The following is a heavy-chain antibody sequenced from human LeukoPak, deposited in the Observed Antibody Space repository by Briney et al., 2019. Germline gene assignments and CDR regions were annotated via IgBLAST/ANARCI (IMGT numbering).Heavy chain of an antibody. V-gene: IGHV1-2*02. J-gene: IGHJ4*02. D-gene: IGHD3-3*01. CDR1: GYTFTGYY. CDR2: INPNSGGT. Sequence: GASVKVSCKASGYTFTGYYTHWVRQAPGQGLEWMGWINPNSGGTNYAQKFQGRVTMTRDTSISTAYMELSRLRSDDTAVYYCAREDRFTIFGVVNYWGQGTLVTVSS. CDR3: AREDRFTIFGVVNY.